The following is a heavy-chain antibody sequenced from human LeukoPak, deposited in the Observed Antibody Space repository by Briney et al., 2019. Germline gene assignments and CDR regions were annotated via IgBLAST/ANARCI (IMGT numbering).Heavy chain of an antibody. CDR1: AVSFSSYIYP. CDR3: AREVGNSYYYYYMDV. J-gene: IGHJ6*03. V-gene: IGHV4-39*07. CDR2: ISHGETT. D-gene: IGHD1-14*01. Sequence: PSQSHSPTHTVSAVSFSSYIYPWAWLRQPPGKGLERFGSISHGETTYYNPSLKSRVTISIDTSKSQFSLKLNSVTAADTAVYYCAREVGNSYYYYYMDVWGRGTTVTVSS.